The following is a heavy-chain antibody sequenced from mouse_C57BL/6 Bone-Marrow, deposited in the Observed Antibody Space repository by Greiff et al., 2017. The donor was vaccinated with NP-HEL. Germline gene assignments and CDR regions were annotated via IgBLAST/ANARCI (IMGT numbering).Heavy chain of an antibody. V-gene: IGHV7-1*01. CDR2: SRNKANDYTT. CDR3: ARADGYPFAY. J-gene: IGHJ3*01. D-gene: IGHD2-3*01. CDR1: GFTFSDFY. Sequence: EVNLVESGGGLVQSGRSLRLSCATSGFTFSDFYMEWVRQAPGKGLEWIAASRNKANDYTTEYSASVKGRFIVSRDTSQSILYLQMNALRAEDTAIYYCARADGYPFAYWGQGTLVTVSA.